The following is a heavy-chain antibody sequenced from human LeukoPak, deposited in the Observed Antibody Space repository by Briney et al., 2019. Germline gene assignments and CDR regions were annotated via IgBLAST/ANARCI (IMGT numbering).Heavy chain of an antibody. J-gene: IGHJ5*02. CDR3: ARDSTHCSSTSCPFDP. V-gene: IGHV4-39*07. Sequence: SETLSLTCTVSGGSISSSSYYWGWIRQPPGKGLEWIGSIYYSGSTYYNPSLKSRVTISVDTSKNQFSLKLSSVTAADTAVYYCARDSTHCSSTSCPFDPWGQGTLVTVSS. CDR2: IYYSGST. CDR1: GGSISSSSYY. D-gene: IGHD2-2*01.